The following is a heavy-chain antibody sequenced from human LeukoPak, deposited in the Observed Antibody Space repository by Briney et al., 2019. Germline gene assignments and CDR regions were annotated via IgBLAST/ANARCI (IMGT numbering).Heavy chain of an antibody. V-gene: IGHV3-30*02. D-gene: IGHD2-2*01. CDR1: GFTFSGYG. J-gene: IGHJ5*02. CDR3: AKAVVPAARALGNWFDP. Sequence: PGGSLRLSCAASGFTFSGYGMHWVRQAPGKGLEWVSFIRYDGSDKYYADSVKGRFTISRDNSKNTLYLQMNSLRAEDTAVYYCAKAVVPAARALGNWFDPWGQGTLVTVSS. CDR2: IRYDGSDK.